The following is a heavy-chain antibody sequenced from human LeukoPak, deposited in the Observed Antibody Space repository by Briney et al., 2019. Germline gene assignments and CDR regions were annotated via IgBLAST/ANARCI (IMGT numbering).Heavy chain of an antibody. CDR3: ARGKSGIYTRPFDY. CDR1: GFSFSDTY. CDR2: LYSGGST. J-gene: IGHJ4*02. Sequence: PGGSLRLSCAASGFSFSDTYMSWVRQAPGKGLEWVSLLYSGGSTHYADSVKGRFTTSRDKSKNMLSLQMNSLRAEDTAVYYCARGKSGIYTRPFDYWGQGTLVTVSS. V-gene: IGHV3-66*01. D-gene: IGHD1-26*01.